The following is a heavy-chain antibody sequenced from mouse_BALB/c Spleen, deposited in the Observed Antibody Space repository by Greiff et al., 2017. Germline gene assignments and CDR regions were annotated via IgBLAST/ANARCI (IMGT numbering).Heavy chain of an antibody. CDR3: ARSYDGYWYFDV. D-gene: IGHD2-3*01. CDR2: INPSNGRT. CDR1: GYTFTSYW. V-gene: IGHV1S81*02. Sequence: QVQLQQPGAELVKPGASVKLSCKASGYTFTSYWMHWVKQRPGQGLEWIGEINPSNGRTNYNEKFKSKATLTVDKSSSTAYMQLSSLTSEDSAVYYCARSYDGYWYFDVWGAGTTVTVSS. J-gene: IGHJ1*01.